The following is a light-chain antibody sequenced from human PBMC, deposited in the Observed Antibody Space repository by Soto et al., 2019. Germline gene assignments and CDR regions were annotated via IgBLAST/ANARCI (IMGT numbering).Light chain of an antibody. J-gene: IGLJ3*02. CDR2: SNN. CDR3: AAWDDSLSGRV. CDR1: SSNIGSNY. V-gene: IGLV1-47*02. Sequence: QAVVTQPPSASGTPGQRVTISCSGSSSNIGSNYVYWYQQLPGTAPKLLIYSNNQRPPGVPDRFSGSKSGTSASLAISGLRSEDEADYYCAAWDDSLSGRVFGGGTKLTAL.